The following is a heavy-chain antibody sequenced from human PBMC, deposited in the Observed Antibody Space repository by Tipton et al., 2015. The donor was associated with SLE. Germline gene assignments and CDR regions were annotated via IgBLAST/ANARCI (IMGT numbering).Heavy chain of an antibody. CDR3: ARYSLTNWLLDL. D-gene: IGHD1-1*01. J-gene: IGHJ2*01. CDR2: INHSGST. Sequence: TLSLTCAVYGGSFSGYYWSWIRQPPGKGLEWIGEINHSGSTTYSPSLKSRVTISIDTSKNQFSLKLSSVTAADTAVYYCARYSLTNWLLDLWGRGTLVTVSS. V-gene: IGHV4-34*01. CDR1: GGSFSGYY.